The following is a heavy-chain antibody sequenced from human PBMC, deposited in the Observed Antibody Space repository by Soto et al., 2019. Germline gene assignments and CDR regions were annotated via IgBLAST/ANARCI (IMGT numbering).Heavy chain of an antibody. CDR2: ISVSGNII. CDR1: GFTFITYE. Sequence: GGSLRLSCAASGFTFITYEFNWVRQSPGRGLEWISYISVSGNIIKYAESVKGRFTISRDNAENSLHLHMNNLRVDDTALYFCVRDTMRASAAASLDYWGQGTQVTVSS. J-gene: IGHJ4*02. D-gene: IGHD2-2*01. V-gene: IGHV3-48*03. CDR3: VRDTMRASAAASLDY.